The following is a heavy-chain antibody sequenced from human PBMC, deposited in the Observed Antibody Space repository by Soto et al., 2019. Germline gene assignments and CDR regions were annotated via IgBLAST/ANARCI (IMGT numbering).Heavy chain of an antibody. CDR3: AVIDIVVVPAAMKPVDYYYYMDV. CDR1: GFTFSSYS. J-gene: IGHJ6*03. Sequence: GGSLRLSCAASGFTFSSYSMNWVRQAPGKGLEWVSSISSSSSYIYYADSVKGRFTISRDNAKNSLYLQMNSLRAEDTAVYYCAVIDIVVVPAAMKPVDYYYYMDVWGKGTTVTVSS. D-gene: IGHD2-2*01. CDR2: ISSSSSYI. V-gene: IGHV3-21*01.